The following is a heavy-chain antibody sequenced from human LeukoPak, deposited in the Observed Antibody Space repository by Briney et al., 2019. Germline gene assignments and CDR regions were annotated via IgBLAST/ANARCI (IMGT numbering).Heavy chain of an antibody. CDR2: IYYSGST. J-gene: IGHJ3*02. CDR1: GDSISSYY. Sequence: SETLSLTCTVSGDSISSYYWSWIRQPPGKGLECIGYIYYSGSTNYNPSLKSRVTISVDTSKSQFSLKLSSVTAADTAVYYCARDDIAAAGIRYDAFDIWGQGTMVTVSS. CDR3: ARDDIAAAGIRYDAFDI. V-gene: IGHV4-59*01. D-gene: IGHD6-13*01.